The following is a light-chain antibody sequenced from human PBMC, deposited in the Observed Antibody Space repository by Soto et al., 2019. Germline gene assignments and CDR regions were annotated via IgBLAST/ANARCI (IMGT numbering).Light chain of an antibody. V-gene: IGLV4-69*01. CDR2: LTSDGSH. Sequence: QPVLTQSPSASASLGASVKLTCTLSSGHSSNAIAWHQQQPEKGPRYLMKLTSDGSHSKGDGIPDRFSGSSSGAERYLIISXXXXXXXXDYYCQTWGTGIHWVFGGGTKLTVL. CDR3: QTWGTGIHWV. CDR1: SGHSSNA. J-gene: IGLJ3*02.